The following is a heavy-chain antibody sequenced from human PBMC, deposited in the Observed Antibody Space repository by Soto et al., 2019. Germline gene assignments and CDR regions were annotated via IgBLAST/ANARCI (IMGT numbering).Heavy chain of an antibody. CDR3: AREGCSSTSCYVGYYYYMDV. CDR2: IKQDGSEK. V-gene: IGHV3-7*01. CDR1: GFTFSSYW. D-gene: IGHD2-2*01. J-gene: IGHJ6*03. Sequence: PGGSLRLSCAASGFTFSSYWMSWVRQAPGKGLEWVANIKQDGSEKYYVDSVKGRFTISRDNAKNSLYLQMNSLRAEDTAVYYCAREGCSSTSCYVGYYYYMDVWGKGTTVTVSS.